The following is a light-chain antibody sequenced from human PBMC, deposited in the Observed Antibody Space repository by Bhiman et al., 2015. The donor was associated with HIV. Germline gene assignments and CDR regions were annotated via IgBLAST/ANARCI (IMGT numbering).Light chain of an antibody. V-gene: IGLV3-19*01. CDR2: GKN. Sequence: SSELTQDPAVSVALGQTVRITCQGASLRTYYASWYQQKPGQAPVLVIYGKNNRPSGIPDRFSGSNSGNTASLTITGAQAEDEADYYCQSRDSSSSRVFGGGTKLTVL. CDR1: SLRTYY. CDR3: QSRDSSSSRV. J-gene: IGLJ3*02.